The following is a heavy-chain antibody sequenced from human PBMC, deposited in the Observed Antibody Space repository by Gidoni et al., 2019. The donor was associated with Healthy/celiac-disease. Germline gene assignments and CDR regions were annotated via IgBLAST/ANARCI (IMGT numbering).Heavy chain of an antibody. CDR3: ARDSAFLSQPPSNGEYYYDSSGYFDY. V-gene: IGHV3-30*01. J-gene: IGHJ4*02. CDR2: ISYDGSNK. Sequence: QVQLVESGGGVVQPGRSLRPSCAASGFTFSSYALHWVRQDLGKGLEWVAVISYDGSNKYYADSVKGRFTISRDNSKNTLYLQMNSLRAEDTAVYYCARDSAFLSQPPSNGEYYYDSSGYFDYWGQGTLVTVSS. CDR1: GFTFSSYA. D-gene: IGHD3-22*01.